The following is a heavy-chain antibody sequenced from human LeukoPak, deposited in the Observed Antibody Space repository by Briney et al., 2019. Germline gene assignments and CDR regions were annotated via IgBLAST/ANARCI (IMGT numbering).Heavy chain of an antibody. CDR2: ISRTGVAT. D-gene: IGHD3-22*01. V-gene: IGHV3-23*01. J-gene: IGHJ4*02. CDR3: AKHSHDGSAPYYEVQFDS. Sequence: GGTLRLSCAASGFTFISFAMSWVRQAPGKGLEWVSTISRTGVATYYANSVKGRFTISRDNSKNTVYLQMNSLRAEDTAVYYCAKHSHDGSAPYYEVQFDSWGQGTLVTVSS. CDR1: GFTFISFA.